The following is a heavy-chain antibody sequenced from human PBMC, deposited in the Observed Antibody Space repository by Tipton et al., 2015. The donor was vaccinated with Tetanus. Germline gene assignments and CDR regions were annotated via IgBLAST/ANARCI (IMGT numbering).Heavy chain of an antibody. V-gene: IGHV4-34*01. J-gene: IGHJ3*02. Sequence: TLSLTCAVSGASFSGSFWSWVRQPPGKGLEWVGEIRPGGSPYYNPSLKSRVAISVDTSKNQFSLKLSSVTAADTAVYYCARTWGVWVASIDAFDIWGQGTKVAVSS. CDR1: GASFSGSF. CDR2: IRPGGSP. CDR3: ARTWGVWVASIDAFDI. D-gene: IGHD3-16*01.